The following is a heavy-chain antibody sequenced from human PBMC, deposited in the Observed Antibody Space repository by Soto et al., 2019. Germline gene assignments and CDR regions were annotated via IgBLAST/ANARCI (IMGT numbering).Heavy chain of an antibody. CDR2: IKSKTDGGTI. V-gene: IGHV3-15*01. Sequence: EVQLVESGGGLVKPGGSLRLSCTASGFTFSNAWMNWVRQAPGKGLEWVGRIKSKTDGGTIDYAAPVKGRFTISRDDSKDTLYLQMNSLKTEDSAVYYCAFFRYYYDSASLSPGNSPWGQGTLVTVSS. J-gene: IGHJ4*02. D-gene: IGHD3-10*01. CDR3: AFFRYYYDSASLSPGNSP. CDR1: GFTFSNAW.